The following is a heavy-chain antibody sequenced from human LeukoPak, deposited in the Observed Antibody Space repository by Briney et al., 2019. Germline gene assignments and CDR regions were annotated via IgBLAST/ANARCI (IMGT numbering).Heavy chain of an antibody. J-gene: IGHJ4*02. D-gene: IGHD3-22*01. CDR3: ASLTTSYYDSNGYPVYYFDY. Sequence: PSETLSLTCTVSGGSISSSSYYWGWIRQPPGKGLEWIGSIYYSGSTYYNPSLKSRVTISVDTSKNQFSLKLSSVTAADTAVYYCASLTTSYYDSNGYPVYYFDYWGQGTLVTVSS. CDR1: GGSISSSSYY. CDR2: IYYSGST. V-gene: IGHV4-39*01.